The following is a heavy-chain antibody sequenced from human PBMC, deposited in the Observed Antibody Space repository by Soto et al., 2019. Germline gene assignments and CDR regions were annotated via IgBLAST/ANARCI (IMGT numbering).Heavy chain of an antibody. Sequence: QITLKESGPTLVKPTQTLTLTCTFSGFSLSTSGVGVGWILQPPGKALEWLALIYWDDDKRYSPSLRSRLTISKDTSKNQVVLTMTNMDPVDTATYYCIQSRCGGDCLQSYASHYYYGMDVWGQGTTVTVSS. CDR1: GFSLSTSGVG. V-gene: IGHV2-5*02. J-gene: IGHJ6*02. CDR3: IQSRCGGDCLQSYASHYYYGMDV. D-gene: IGHD2-21*02. CDR2: IYWDDDK.